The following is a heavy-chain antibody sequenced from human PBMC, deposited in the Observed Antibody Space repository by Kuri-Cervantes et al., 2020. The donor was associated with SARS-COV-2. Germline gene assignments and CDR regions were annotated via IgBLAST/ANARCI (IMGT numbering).Heavy chain of an antibody. Sequence: SVKVSCKASGGTFSSYAISWVRQAPGQGLEWMGGIIPIFGTANYAQKFQGRVTITTDESTSTAYMELSSLRSDDTAVYYCASSPLGGGIDYWGQGTLVTSPQ. D-gene: IGHD1-26*01. CDR2: IIPIFGTA. CDR3: ASSPLGGGIDY. CDR1: GGTFSSYA. V-gene: IGHV1-69*05. J-gene: IGHJ4*02.